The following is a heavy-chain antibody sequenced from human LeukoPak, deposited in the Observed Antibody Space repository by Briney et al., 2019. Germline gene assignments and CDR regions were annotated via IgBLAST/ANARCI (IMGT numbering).Heavy chain of an antibody. D-gene: IGHD4-23*01. CDR3: AKDGSTTVATSFDY. CDR1: GFTFDDYA. J-gene: IGHJ4*02. V-gene: IGHV3-9*01. Sequence: GRSLRLSCAASGFTFDDYAMHWVRQAPGKGLEWVSGISWNSGSIGYADSVKGRFTISRDNAKNSLYLQMNSLRAEDTALYYCAKDGSTTVATSFDYWGQGTLVTVSS. CDR2: ISWNSGSI.